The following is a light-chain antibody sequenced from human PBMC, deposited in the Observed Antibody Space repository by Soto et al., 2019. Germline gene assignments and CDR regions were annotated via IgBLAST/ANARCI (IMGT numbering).Light chain of an antibody. CDR2: LVS. J-gene: IGKJ5*01. CDR1: QSLLHSNGATY. V-gene: IGKV2-28*01. CDR3: MQALQTLSIT. Sequence: EIVTTQYPLSLPVTPGEPPSISCRSSQSLLHSNGATYLAWYLQTPGQSPDLLIYLVSNRAFGVPDRISCSVSGTDFTLKINRVEAEDVGFYYCMQALQTLSITFGQVTRLEIK.